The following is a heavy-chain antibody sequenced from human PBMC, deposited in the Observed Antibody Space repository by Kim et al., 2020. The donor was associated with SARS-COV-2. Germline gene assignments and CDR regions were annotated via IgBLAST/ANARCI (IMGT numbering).Heavy chain of an antibody. CDR3: TTSGYGFGELPTTDY. CDR2: IKSKTDGGTT. CDR1: GFTFSNAW. Sequence: GGSLRLSCAASGFTFSNAWMSWVRQAPGKGLEWVGRIKSKTDGGTTDYAAPVKGRFTISRDDSKNTLYLQMNSLKTEDTAVYYCTTSGYGFGELPTTDYWGQGTLVTVSS. V-gene: IGHV3-15*01. J-gene: IGHJ4*02. D-gene: IGHD3-10*01.